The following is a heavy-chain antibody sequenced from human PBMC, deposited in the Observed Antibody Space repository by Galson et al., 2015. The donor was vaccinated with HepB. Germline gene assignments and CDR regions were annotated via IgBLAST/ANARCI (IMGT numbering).Heavy chain of an antibody. CDR3: ARGEILESYVFDY. CDR1: GFTVSRNY. D-gene: IGHD3-3*01. CDR2: TYSGGST. Sequence: SLRLSCAASGFTVSRNYMSWVRQAPGKGLEWVSITYSGGSTYYADSVKGRFIISRDNSNNTLYLQMNSLRAEDTAVYYCARGEILESYVFDYWGQGTLVTVSS. J-gene: IGHJ4*02. V-gene: IGHV3-66*01.